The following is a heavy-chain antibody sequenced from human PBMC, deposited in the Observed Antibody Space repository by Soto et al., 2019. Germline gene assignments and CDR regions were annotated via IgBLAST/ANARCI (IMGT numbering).Heavy chain of an antibody. J-gene: IGHJ3*01. CDR2: IKEDGSAK. D-gene: IGHD2-2*01. CDR1: GFTFSSYW. V-gene: IGHV3-7*01. Sequence: GGSLRLSCAASGFTFSSYWMSWVRQAPGKGLEWVANIKEDGSAKYYVDSVEGRFFISRDNAENSLYLQMNSLRGEDTAVYYCAKWVPSVSGAFDVWGQGTMVTVSS. CDR3: AKWVPSVSGAFDV.